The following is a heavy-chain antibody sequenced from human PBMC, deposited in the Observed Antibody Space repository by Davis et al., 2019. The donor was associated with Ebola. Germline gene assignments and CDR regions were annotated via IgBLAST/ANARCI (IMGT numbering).Heavy chain of an antibody. CDR3: SSFVY. CDR1: GFTFSNYY. Sequence: PGGSLRLSCAASGFTFSNYYMSWVRQAPGKGLEWVGKIKQDGSEKHYVDSVKGRFTISRDNAKNSVYLQMNSLRGEDTAVYYCSSFVYWGQGTLVTVSS. D-gene: IGHD2-2*01. CDR2: IKQDGSEK. V-gene: IGHV3-7*01. J-gene: IGHJ4*02.